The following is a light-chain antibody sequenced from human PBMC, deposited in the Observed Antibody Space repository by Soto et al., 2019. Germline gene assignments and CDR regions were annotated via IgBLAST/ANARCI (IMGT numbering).Light chain of an antibody. CDR3: MQGTHWPRT. J-gene: IGKJ1*01. V-gene: IGKV2-30*02. CDR1: QSLVHSNGNTY. CDR2: KVS. Sequence: DVVMTQSPLSLPVTLGQPASISCRSSQSLVHSNGNTYLNWFQQRPGQSPRRLLYKVSIRDSGVPDRFSGSGSGTEFTLKTSSVEADDVGVYYCMQGTHWPRTFGQGTKVEIK.